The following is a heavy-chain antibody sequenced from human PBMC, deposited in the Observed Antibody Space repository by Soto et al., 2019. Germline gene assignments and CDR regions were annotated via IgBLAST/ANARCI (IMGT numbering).Heavy chain of an antibody. Sequence: SVKVSCKASGFTFTSSAVQWVRQARGQRLEWIGWIVVGDGNTNYAQKFQERVTITRDMSTSTAYMELSSLRSEDTAVYYCAAAGRGYCSGGSCYSSSLYGMDVWGQGTTVTVSS. CDR2: IVVGDGNT. D-gene: IGHD2-15*01. J-gene: IGHJ6*02. CDR3: AAAGRGYCSGGSCYSSSLYGMDV. V-gene: IGHV1-58*01. CDR1: GFTFTSSA.